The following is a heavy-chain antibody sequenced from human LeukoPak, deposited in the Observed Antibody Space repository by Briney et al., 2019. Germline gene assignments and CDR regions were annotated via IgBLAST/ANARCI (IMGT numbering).Heavy chain of an antibody. D-gene: IGHD3-3*01. J-gene: IGHJ4*02. CDR3: ARKRADYDFWSGYFAY. Sequence: SETLSLTCAVYGGSFSGYCWSWIRQPPGKGLGWIGEINHSGSTNYNPSLKSRVTISVDTSKNQFSLKLSSVTAADTAVYYCARKRADYDFWSGYFAYWGQGTLVTVSS. V-gene: IGHV4-34*01. CDR1: GGSFSGYC. CDR2: INHSGST.